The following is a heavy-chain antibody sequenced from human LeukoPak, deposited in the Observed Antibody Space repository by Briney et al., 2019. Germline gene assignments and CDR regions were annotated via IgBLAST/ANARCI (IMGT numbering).Heavy chain of an antibody. D-gene: IGHD3-10*01. CDR3: ARGGGGTTYYYGSGSYHIFDY. CDR1: GGSFSGYY. J-gene: IGHJ4*02. V-gene: IGHV4-34*01. CDR2: INHSGST. Sequence: SETLSLTCAVYGGSFSGYYWSWIRQPPGKGLEWIGEINHSGSTNYNPSLKSRVTISVDTSKNQFSLKLSSVTAADTAVYYCARGGGGTTYYYGSGSYHIFDYWGQGTLVTVSS.